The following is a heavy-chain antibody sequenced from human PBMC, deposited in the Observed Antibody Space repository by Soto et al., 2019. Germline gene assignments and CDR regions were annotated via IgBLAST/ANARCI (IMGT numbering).Heavy chain of an antibody. J-gene: IGHJ4*02. CDR2: IYYSGST. V-gene: IGHV4-30-4*01. CDR1: GGSISSGDYY. Sequence: SETLSLSCTVSGGSISSGDYYWSWIRQLPGKGLECIGYIYYSGSTYYNPSLKSRVIISVDTSKNQFSLKLSSVTAADTAVYYCARVPFYDSSGRSYYFDYWGQGTLVTVSS. CDR3: ARVPFYDSSGRSYYFDY. D-gene: IGHD3-22*01.